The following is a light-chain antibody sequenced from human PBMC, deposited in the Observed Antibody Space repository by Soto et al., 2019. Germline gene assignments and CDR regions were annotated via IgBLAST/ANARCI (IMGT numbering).Light chain of an antibody. CDR2: EDT. Sequence: QSALTQPASVSGSPGQSITISCAGTSSDVGSHPLVSWYQQHPGKAPKLMISEDTKRPSGVSNRFSGSKSGNMASLTISGLQAEDEADYYCCAFTSAGTWLFGGGTKLTVL. CDR3: CAFTSAGTWL. CDR1: SSDVGSHPL. J-gene: IGLJ3*02. V-gene: IGLV2-23*01.